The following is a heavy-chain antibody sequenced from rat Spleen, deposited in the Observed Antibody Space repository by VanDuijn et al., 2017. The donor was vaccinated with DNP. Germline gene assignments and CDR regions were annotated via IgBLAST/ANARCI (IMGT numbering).Heavy chain of an antibody. CDR3: VRWNSGHFDY. CDR2: IGFPAYDP. Sequence: EVQLVESGGGLEEPGGSLSLSCATSGFTFSAYYMAWVRHAPPKGLEWVAYIGFPAYDPYYTDPVKGRFAISRDNAKSTLYLQMNSLRSEDMATYYCVRWNSGHFDYWGQGVMVTVSS. J-gene: IGHJ2*01. V-gene: IGHV5-22*01. CDR1: GFTFSAYY. D-gene: IGHD4-3*01.